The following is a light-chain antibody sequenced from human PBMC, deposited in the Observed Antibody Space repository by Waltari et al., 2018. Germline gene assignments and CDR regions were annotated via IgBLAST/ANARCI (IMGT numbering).Light chain of an antibody. J-gene: IGKJ4*01. V-gene: IGKV1-33*01. CDR2: DAS. CDR1: QDIRNY. Sequence: DIQMTQSPSSLSASVGDRVIITCQASQDIRNYLKWYQQKLGKAPKLLIHDASNLETGVPSRFSGSGSGTHFTFTISNLQPEDIATYYCQQYDNLPERLTFGGGTKVEIK. CDR3: QQYDNLPERLT.